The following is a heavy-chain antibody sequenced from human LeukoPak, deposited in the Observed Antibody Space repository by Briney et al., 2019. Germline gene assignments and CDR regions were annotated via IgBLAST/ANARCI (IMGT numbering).Heavy chain of an antibody. V-gene: IGHV1-69*04. CDR1: EATSTGIA. J-gene: IGHJ4*02. D-gene: IGHD5-18*01. Sequence: SVKVSCKASEATSTGIAISGGHQAPGQGLEWMGRIIPILGIANYAQKFQGRVTITADKSTSSAYMELSSLRSEDTAVYYCARVDTAMVIDYWGQGTLVTVSS. CDR3: ARVDTAMVIDY. CDR2: IIPILGIA.